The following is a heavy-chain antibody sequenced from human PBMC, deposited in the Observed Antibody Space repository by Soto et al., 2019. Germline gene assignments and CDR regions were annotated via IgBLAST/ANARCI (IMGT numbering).Heavy chain of an antibody. J-gene: IGHJ4*02. CDR1: GFTFNNYA. Sequence: EVHLLESGGGLVQPGGSLRLSCAASGFTFNNYAMSWVRQAPGKGLEWVSIITGGGGATYYADSVKGRFTISRDNSKNTLDLQMDSLRADDTAVYYCAKDFFAAAPGAIERGGWDSWGQGTLVTVST. CDR3: AKDFFAAAPGAIERGGWDS. CDR2: ITGGGGAT. D-gene: IGHD2-2*02. V-gene: IGHV3-23*01.